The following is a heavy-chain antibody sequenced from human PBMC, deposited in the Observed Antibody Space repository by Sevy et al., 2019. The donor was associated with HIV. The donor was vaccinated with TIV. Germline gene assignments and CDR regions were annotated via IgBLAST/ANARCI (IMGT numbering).Heavy chain of an antibody. Sequence: GGSLRLSCTASGFTFGDYCVSWFRQAPGKGLEWVGAIRDRAYGGTTEYAASVKGRFSISRDDSRNIAYLQMDGLNTEDTAVYYCTREAVTMVRGIYTVFDIWDQGTLVTVSS. D-gene: IGHD3-10*01. CDR1: GFTFGDYC. J-gene: IGHJ3*02. CDR2: IRDRAYGGTT. CDR3: TREAVTMVRGIYTVFDI. V-gene: IGHV3-49*03.